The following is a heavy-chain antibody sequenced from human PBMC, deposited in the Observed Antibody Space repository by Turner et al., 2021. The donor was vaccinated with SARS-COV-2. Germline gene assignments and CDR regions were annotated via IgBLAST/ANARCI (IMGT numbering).Heavy chain of an antibody. V-gene: IGHV3-23*01. CDR3: AKGVRGAMIVVVIPYFDY. CDR1: GFGISIYA. CDR2: ISGSGSGT. D-gene: IGHD3-22*01. J-gene: IGHJ4*02. Sequence: EVQVLESGGHLVQPGGSLRLSCAASGFGISIYAMNWVRQAPGKGLEWVAAISGSGSGTYYADSVKGRFTISRDNSKNTLYLQMNSLRAEDTAVYYCAKGVRGAMIVVVIPYFDYWGQGTLVTVSS.